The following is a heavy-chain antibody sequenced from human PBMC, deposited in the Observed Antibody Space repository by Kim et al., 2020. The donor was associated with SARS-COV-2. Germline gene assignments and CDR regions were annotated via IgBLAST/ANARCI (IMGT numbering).Heavy chain of an antibody. CDR3: ARDLPDDTSARYYQYGVDV. V-gene: IGHV4-31*03. Sequence: SETLSLTCIVSGDSISSRARHWSWIRQHPGKGLEWIGYISYTGTTYYSPPLKSRVSMSLDTSENQISLKLTSVTAADAAVYYCARDLPDDTSARYYQYGVDVWGQGTTVTVS. CDR2: ISYTGTT. J-gene: IGHJ6*02. CDR1: GDSISSRARH. D-gene: IGHD3-22*01.